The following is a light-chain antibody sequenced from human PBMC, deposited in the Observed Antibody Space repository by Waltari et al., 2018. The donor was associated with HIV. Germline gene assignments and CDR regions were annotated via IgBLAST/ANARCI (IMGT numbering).Light chain of an antibody. Sequence: SYVLTQPPSVSVAPGQTARHTCRGNNLGSKSVHGYQQKPGQAPVLVVYDDSYRPSGIPERFSGSNSGNTATLTISRVEAGDEADYYCQVWDSSSDPVVFGGGTKLTVL. V-gene: IGLV3-21*02. CDR2: DDS. CDR1: NLGSKS. J-gene: IGLJ2*01. CDR3: QVWDSSSDPVV.